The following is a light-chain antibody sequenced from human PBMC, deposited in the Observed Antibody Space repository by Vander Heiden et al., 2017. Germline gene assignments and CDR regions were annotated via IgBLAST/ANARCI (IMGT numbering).Light chain of an antibody. V-gene: IGKV1-39*01. CDR2: AAS. CDR1: QGISSY. CDR3: QQSYRIPYT. Sequence: DIQMTQSPSSLSASVGDRVTISCRMSQGISSYLAWYQQKPGKAPELLIYAASSLQSGVPSRFSGSGSGTDFTRTISSLQPEDFATYYCQQSYRIPYTFGQGTKLEIK. J-gene: IGKJ2*01.